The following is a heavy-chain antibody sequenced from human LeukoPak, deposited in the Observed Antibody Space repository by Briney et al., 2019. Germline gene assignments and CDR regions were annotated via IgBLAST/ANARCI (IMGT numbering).Heavy chain of an antibody. CDR3: ARAGRTVTTVDY. CDR2: ISSSSSYI. CDR1: GFTFSSYS. J-gene: IGHJ4*02. D-gene: IGHD4-17*01. V-gene: IGHV3-21*01. Sequence: GGSLRLSXAASGFTFSSYSMNWVRQAPGKGLEWVSSISSSSSYIYYADSVKGRFTISRDNAKNSLYLQMNSLRAEDTAVYYCARAGRTVTTVDYWGQGTLVTVSS.